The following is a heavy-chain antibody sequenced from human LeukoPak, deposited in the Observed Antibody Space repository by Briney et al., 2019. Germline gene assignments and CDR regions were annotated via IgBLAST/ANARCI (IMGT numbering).Heavy chain of an antibody. V-gene: IGHV1-2*04. J-gene: IGHJ5*02. CDR2: INPNSGGT. CDR3: ARSKSKKLPAAIRNWFDP. Sequence: GASVKVSCKASGYTFTGYYMHWVRQAPGQGLEWMGWINPNSGGTNYAQKFQGWVTMTRDTSISTAYMELSRLRSEDTAVYYCARSKSKKLPAAIRNWFDPWGQGTLVTVSS. D-gene: IGHD2-2*02. CDR1: GYTFTGYY.